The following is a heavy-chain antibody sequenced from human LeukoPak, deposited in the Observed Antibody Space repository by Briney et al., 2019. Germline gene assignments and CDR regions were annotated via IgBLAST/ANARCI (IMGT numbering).Heavy chain of an antibody. CDR2: ISGSGGST. CDR3: AKDPESYYYDSSGSENWFDP. Sequence: GSPRLSCAASGFTFSSYAMSWVRQAPGKGLEWVSAISGSGGSTYYADSVKGRFTISRDNSKNTLYLQMNSLRAEDTAVYYCAKDPESYYYDSSGSENWFDPWGQGTLVTVSS. D-gene: IGHD3-22*01. CDR1: GFTFSSYA. V-gene: IGHV3-23*01. J-gene: IGHJ5*02.